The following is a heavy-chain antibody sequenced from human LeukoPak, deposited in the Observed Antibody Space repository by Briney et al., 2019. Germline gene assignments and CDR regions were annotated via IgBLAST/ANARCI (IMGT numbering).Heavy chain of an antibody. CDR1: GFTFSSYW. J-gene: IGHJ4*02. D-gene: IGHD2-2*01. CDR3: ASNYCSSTSCYFDY. V-gene: IGHV3-7*01. Sequence: GGSLRLSCAASGFTFSSYWMTWVRQAPGKGLEWVANINQDGSEKNYVDSVKGRFTISRDNAKNSLYLQMNSLRAEDTAVYYCASNYCSSTSCYFDYWGQGTLVTVSS. CDR2: INQDGSEK.